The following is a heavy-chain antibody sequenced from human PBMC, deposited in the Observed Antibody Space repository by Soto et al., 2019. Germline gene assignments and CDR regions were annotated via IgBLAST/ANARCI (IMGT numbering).Heavy chain of an antibody. Sequence: QLQLQEAGSGLVKPSQTLSLTCAVSGDSISSGGNSWNWIRQPPGKGLEWVGYIFHSGTTYYNPSLKSRVTISLDRSKNQFSLKLTSVTAADTAGYYCARDKCRAGVGGFYGMDVWGQGTTVTVSS. J-gene: IGHJ6*02. CDR2: IFHSGTT. CDR3: ARDKCRAGVGGFYGMDV. D-gene: IGHD6-13*01. V-gene: IGHV4-30-2*01. CDR1: GDSISSGGNS.